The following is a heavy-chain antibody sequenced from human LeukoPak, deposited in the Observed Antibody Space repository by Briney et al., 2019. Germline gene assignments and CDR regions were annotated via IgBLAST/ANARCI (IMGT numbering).Heavy chain of an antibody. V-gene: IGHV3-33*01. CDR2: IWYDGSNK. D-gene: IGHD2-21*01. CDR3: ARDRAGVYYYYGMDV. CDR1: GFTFSSYG. Sequence: PGRSLRLSCAASGFTFSSYGMHWVRQASGKGLEWVAVIWYDGSNKYYADSVKGRFTISRDNSKNTLYLQMNSLRAEDTAVYYCARDRAGVYYYYGMDVWGQGTTVTVSS. J-gene: IGHJ6*02.